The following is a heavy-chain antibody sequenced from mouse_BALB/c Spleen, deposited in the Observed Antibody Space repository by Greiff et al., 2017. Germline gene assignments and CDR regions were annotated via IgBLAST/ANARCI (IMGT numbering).Heavy chain of an antibody. CDR3: ASLLRLLRDY. D-gene: IGHD1-2*01. CDR1: GYTFTDYV. V-gene: IGHV1-81*01. Sequence: QVQLQQSGPELVKPGASVKMSCKASGYTFTDYVISWVKQRTGQGLEWIGEIYPGSGSTYYNEKFKGKATLTADKSSNTAYMQLSSLTSEDSAVYFCASLLRLLRDYWGQGTSVTVSS. CDR2: IYPGSGST. J-gene: IGHJ4*01.